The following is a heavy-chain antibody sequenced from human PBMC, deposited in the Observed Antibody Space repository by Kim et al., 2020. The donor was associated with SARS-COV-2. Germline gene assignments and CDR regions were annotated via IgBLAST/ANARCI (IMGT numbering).Heavy chain of an antibody. V-gene: IGHV4-34*01. J-gene: IGHJ5*02. D-gene: IGHD6-19*01. CDR1: GGSFSGYY. Sequence: SETLSLTCAVYGGSFSGYYWSWIRQPPGKGLEWIGEINHSGSTNYNPSLKSRVTISVDTSKNQFSLKLSSVTAADTAVYYCARAPNAAWYSSGGSRFDPWGQGTLVTVSS. CDR3: ARAPNAAWYSSGGSRFDP. CDR2: INHSGST.